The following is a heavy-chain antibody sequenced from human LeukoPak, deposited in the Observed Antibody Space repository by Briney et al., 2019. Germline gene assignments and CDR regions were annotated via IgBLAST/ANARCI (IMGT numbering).Heavy chain of an antibody. Sequence: PSETLSLTCTVSGGSISSSSYYWGWIRQPPGKGLEWIGSIYYSGSTYYNPSLKSRVTISVDRSKNQFSLKLSSVTAADTAVYCCARAGGTAMVGFDYWGQGTLVTVSS. CDR3: ARAGGTAMVGFDY. CDR1: GGSISSSSYY. CDR2: IYYSGST. J-gene: IGHJ4*02. V-gene: IGHV4-39*07. D-gene: IGHD5-18*01.